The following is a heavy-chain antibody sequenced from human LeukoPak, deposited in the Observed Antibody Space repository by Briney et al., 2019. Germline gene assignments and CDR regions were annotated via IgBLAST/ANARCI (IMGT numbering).Heavy chain of an antibody. CDR2: MNPNSGNT. Sequence: ASVKVSCKASGYTFTSYDINWVRQATGQGLEWMGWMNPNSGNTGYAQKFQGRVTMTRSTSISTAYMELSSLRSEDTAVYYCARGPPPTYYYDSSGNQDYYYGMDVWGQGTTVTVSS. CDR3: ARGPPPTYYYDSSGNQDYYYGMDV. D-gene: IGHD3-22*01. CDR1: GYTFTSYD. J-gene: IGHJ6*02. V-gene: IGHV1-8*01.